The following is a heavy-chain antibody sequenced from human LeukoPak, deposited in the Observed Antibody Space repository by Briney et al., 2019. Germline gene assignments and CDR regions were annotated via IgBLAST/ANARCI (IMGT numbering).Heavy chain of an antibody. CDR3: AKWGDFDVLTGYYVPDF. D-gene: IGHD3-9*01. Sequence: PGGSLRLSCAASGFTFSNYAMSWVRQAPGKGLEGVSAITGSGGNTYYADSVKGRFTISRDNSKNTLYLQMNSLRAEDTAVYYCAKWGDFDVLTGYYVPDFWGQGTLVTVSS. J-gene: IGHJ4*02. CDR1: GFTFSNYA. V-gene: IGHV3-23*01. CDR2: ITGSGGNT.